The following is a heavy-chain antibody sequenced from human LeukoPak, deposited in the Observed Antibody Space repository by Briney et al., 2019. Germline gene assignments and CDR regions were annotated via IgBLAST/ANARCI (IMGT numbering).Heavy chain of an antibody. CDR3: ARESRPIAASGRGAFDI. CDR1: GYTLTNYF. D-gene: IGHD6-13*01. CDR2: INPSSGGT. J-gene: IGHJ3*02. V-gene: IGHV1-46*01. Sequence: DSVKASCKAYGYTLTNYFMHWVRQAPGQGLEWMGIINPSSGGTTYAQKFQGRVAMTSVTSTSTLYMELSSLRSEDTAIYYCARESRPIAASGRGAFDIWGQGTMVSVSS.